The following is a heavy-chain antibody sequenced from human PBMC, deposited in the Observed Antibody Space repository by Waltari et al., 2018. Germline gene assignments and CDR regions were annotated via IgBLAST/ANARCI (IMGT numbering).Heavy chain of an antibody. CDR3: ARLTTVDV. D-gene: IGHD4-17*01. CDR2: ISFDGNSI. V-gene: IGHV3-74*01. Sequence: EVQLVESGGDLVPPGGSLRLSCVAYGFSFNRYWMHWVRQAPGKGLVWVSRISFDGNSISYADSVKGRFTISRDNAKNTLYLQMNSLRDEDTGVYYCARLTTVDVWGQGTTVIVSS. J-gene: IGHJ6*02. CDR1: GFSFNRYW.